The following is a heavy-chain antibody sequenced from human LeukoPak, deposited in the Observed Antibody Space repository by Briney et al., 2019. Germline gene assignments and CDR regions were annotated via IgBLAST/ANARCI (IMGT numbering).Heavy chain of an antibody. CDR2: IIPILGIA. CDR1: GGTFSSYA. D-gene: IGHD3-22*01. J-gene: IGHJ3*02. CDR3: ARESRGYYDSSGSALALGDI. V-gene: IGHV1-69*04. Sequence: ASVKVSCKASGGTFSSYAISWVRQAPGQGLEWMGRIIPILGIANYAQKFQGRVTITTDESTSTAYMELSSLRSEDTAVYYCARESRGYYDSSGSALALGDIWGQGTMVTVSS.